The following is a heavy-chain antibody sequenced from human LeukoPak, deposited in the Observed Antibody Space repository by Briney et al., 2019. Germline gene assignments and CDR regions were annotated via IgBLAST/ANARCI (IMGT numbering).Heavy chain of an antibody. CDR3: ARDKPTTYYYDSSGYYRLDY. Sequence: GASVKVSCKASGGTFSSYAISWVRQAPGQGLEWMGRIIPILGIANYAQKFQGRVTITADKSTSTAYMELSSLGSEDTAVYYCARDKPTTYYYDSSGYYRLDYWGQGTLVTVSS. V-gene: IGHV1-69*04. D-gene: IGHD3-22*01. CDR1: GGTFSSYA. CDR2: IIPILGIA. J-gene: IGHJ4*02.